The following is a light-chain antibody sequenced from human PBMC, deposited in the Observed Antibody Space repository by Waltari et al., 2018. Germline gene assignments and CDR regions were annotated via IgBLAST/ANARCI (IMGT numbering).Light chain of an antibody. Sequence: SVLTQPPSASGTPGPRVTISCSGSRSNIGNNSVNWYQQLPRTAPKLLMYNTNQRPSGVPDRFSGSRSGTSASLAISGLQSEDEGDYYCSSWDDSLNGPAFGGGTKVTVL. CDR2: NTN. CDR3: SSWDDSLNGPA. J-gene: IGLJ3*02. V-gene: IGLV1-44*01. CDR1: RSNIGNNS.